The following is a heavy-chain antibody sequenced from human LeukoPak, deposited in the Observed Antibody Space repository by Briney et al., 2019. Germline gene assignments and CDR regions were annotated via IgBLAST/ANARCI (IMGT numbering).Heavy chain of an antibody. V-gene: IGHV1-24*01. Sequence: GGSVKVSCKVSGYTLTELSMHWVRQTPGKGLEWMGGFDPEDGETIYAQKFQGRVTMTEDTSTDTAYMELSSLRSEDTAVYYCATGRELFQKAFDYWGQGTLVTVSS. J-gene: IGHJ4*02. CDR1: GYTLTELS. CDR2: FDPEDGET. CDR3: ATGRELFQKAFDY. D-gene: IGHD3-10*01.